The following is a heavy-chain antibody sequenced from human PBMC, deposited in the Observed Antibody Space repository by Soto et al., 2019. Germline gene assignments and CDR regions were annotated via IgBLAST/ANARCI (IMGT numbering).Heavy chain of an antibody. Sequence: GGSLRLSCAASGFTFSSYAMHWVRQATGKGLEWVAVISYDGSNKYYADSVKGRFTISRDNSKNTLYLQMNSLRAEDTAVYYCAKASGYYDSTGYLVPFDYWGQGTLVTVSS. V-gene: IGHV3-30*14. CDR2: ISYDGSNK. J-gene: IGHJ4*02. CDR1: GFTFSSYA. D-gene: IGHD3-22*01. CDR3: AKASGYYDSTGYLVPFDY.